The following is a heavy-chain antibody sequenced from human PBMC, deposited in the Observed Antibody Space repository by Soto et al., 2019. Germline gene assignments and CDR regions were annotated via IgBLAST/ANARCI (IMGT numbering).Heavy chain of an antibody. V-gene: IGHV3-9*01. J-gene: IGHJ1*01. CDR1: GFTFDDYA. CDR3: VKDESINWYSGHFRH. Sequence: EVQLVESGGGLVQPGRSLRLSCAASGFTFDDYAMHWVRQVPGKGLEWVSGINWNSGSIGYADSVKGRFAISRDNAKNSLHLQMNSLRAEDTAFYYCVKDESINWYSGHFRHWGQVTLVTVSS. D-gene: IGHD6-13*01. CDR2: INWNSGSI.